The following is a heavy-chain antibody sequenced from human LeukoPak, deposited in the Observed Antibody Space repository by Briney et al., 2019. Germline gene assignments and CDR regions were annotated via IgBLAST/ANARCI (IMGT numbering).Heavy chain of an antibody. V-gene: IGHV3-23*01. D-gene: IGHD3-3*01. Sequence: GGSLRLSCAASGFTSSSYAMSWVRQAPGKGLEWVSAISGSGGSTYYADSVKGRFTISRDNSKNTLYLQMNSLRAEDTAVYYCAKDRSTVTIFGVVINYGMDVWGQGTTVTVSS. CDR3: AKDRSTVTIFGVVINYGMDV. J-gene: IGHJ6*02. CDR2: ISGSGGST. CDR1: GFTSSSYA.